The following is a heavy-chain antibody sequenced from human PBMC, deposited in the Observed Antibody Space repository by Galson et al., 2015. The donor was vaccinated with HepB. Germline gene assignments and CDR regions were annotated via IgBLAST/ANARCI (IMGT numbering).Heavy chain of an antibody. V-gene: IGHV3-30-3*01. J-gene: IGHJ4*02. CDR3: VRDSSGIYSYPYF. CDR1: GFTFSDYS. Sequence: SLRLSCAVSGFTFSDYSVNWVRQAPVKGLEWVAIISYDGGNKYYAASVKGRFTISRDNSKNTLYLQMNSLRAEDTAVYYCVRDSSGIYSYPYFWGQGTLVTVSS. CDR2: ISYDGGNK. D-gene: IGHD1-26*01.